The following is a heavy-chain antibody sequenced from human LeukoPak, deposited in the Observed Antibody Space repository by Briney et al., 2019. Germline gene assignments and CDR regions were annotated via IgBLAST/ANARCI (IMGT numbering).Heavy chain of an antibody. Sequence: GGSLRLPCAASGFNFANHAMSWVRQTPGKGLEWVSAISGGGDITYYADSVTGRFTISRDNSKDTLFLQMHSLRPGDTAVYYCVREDTPATANYWGQGTLVTVSS. J-gene: IGHJ4*02. D-gene: IGHD2-21*02. CDR3: VREDTPATANY. CDR1: GFNFANHA. CDR2: ISGGGDIT. V-gene: IGHV3-23*01.